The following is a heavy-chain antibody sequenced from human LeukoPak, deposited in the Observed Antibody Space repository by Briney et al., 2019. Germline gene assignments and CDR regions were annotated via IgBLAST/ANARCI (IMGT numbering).Heavy chain of an antibody. D-gene: IGHD2-21*02. Sequence: SETLSLTCAVYGGSFSGYYWSWIRQPPGKGLEWIGEINHSGSTNYNPSLKSRVTISVDTSKNQFSLKLSSVTAADTAVYYCARGPIVVVAAIPFDYWGQGTLVIVSS. CDR3: ARGPIVVVAAIPFDY. V-gene: IGHV4-34*01. CDR2: INHSGST. CDR1: GGSFSGYY. J-gene: IGHJ4*02.